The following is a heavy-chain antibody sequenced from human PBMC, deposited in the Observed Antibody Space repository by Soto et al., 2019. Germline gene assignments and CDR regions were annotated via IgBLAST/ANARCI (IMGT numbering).Heavy chain of an antibody. Sequence: QVQLQESGPGLVKPSGTLSLTCAGSSGSISSSNWWSWVRQPPGKGLGWIGEIHHSGSTNYNPSLKSRVTISVDKSKTQFSLKLRSVTAADTAVYYCARDGPYCSGGSCYHYWGQGDLGSGSS. V-gene: IGHV4-4*02. J-gene: IGHJ4*02. D-gene: IGHD2-15*01. CDR1: SGSISSSNW. CDR3: ARDGPYCSGGSCYHY. CDR2: IHHSGST.